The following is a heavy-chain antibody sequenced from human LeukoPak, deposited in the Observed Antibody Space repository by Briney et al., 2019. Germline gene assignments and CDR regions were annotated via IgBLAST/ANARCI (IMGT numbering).Heavy chain of an antibody. CDR3: ARVSSSWLYNWFDP. J-gene: IGHJ5*02. V-gene: IGHV7-4-1*02. D-gene: IGHD6-13*01. CDR2: INTNTGNP. Sequence: ASVKVSCKASGGTFSSYAISWVRQAPGQGLEWMGWINTNTGNPTYAQGFTGRFVFSLDTSVSTAYLQISSLKAEDTAVYYCARVSSSWLYNWFDPWGQGTQVTVSS. CDR1: GGTFSSYA.